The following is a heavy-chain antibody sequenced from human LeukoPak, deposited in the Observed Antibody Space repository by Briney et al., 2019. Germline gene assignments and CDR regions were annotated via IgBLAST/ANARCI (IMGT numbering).Heavy chain of an antibody. CDR2: IYYSGST. V-gene: IGHV4-59*01. CDR3: ARHLEMATIPDAFDI. CDR1: GGSISSYY. Sequence: PSETLSLTCTVSGGSISSYYWSWIRQPPGKGLEWIGYIYYSGSTNYNPSLKSRVTISVDTSKNQFSLKLSSVTAAGTAVYYCARHLEMATIPDAFDIWGQGTMVTVSS. J-gene: IGHJ3*02. D-gene: IGHD5-24*01.